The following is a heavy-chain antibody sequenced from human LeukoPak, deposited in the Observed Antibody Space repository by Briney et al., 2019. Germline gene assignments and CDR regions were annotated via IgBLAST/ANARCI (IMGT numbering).Heavy chain of an antibody. V-gene: IGHV1-2*02. CDR2: INPNSGGT. Sequence: ASVKVSCKASGYTFTGYYMHWVRQAPGQGLEWMGWINPNSGGTNYAQKFQGRVTMTRDTSISTAYMELSRLRSDDTAVYYCARGPLLCSSTSCYNIGYYYYYMDVWGKGTTVTVSS. D-gene: IGHD2-2*02. CDR1: GYTFTGYY. J-gene: IGHJ6*03. CDR3: ARGPLLCSSTSCYNIGYYYYYMDV.